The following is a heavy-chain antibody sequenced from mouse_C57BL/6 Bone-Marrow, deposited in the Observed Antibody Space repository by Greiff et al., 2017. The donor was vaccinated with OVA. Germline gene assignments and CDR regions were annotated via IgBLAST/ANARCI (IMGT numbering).Heavy chain of an antibody. Sequence: EVKLMESGGGLVKPGGSLKLSCAASGFTFSDYGMHWVRQAPEKGLEWVAYISSGSSTIYYADTVKGRFTISRDNAKNTLFLQMTSLRSEDTAMYYCAPSTVVANYYAMDYWGQGTSVTVSS. CDR2: ISSGSSTI. CDR1: GFTFSDYG. CDR3: APSTVVANYYAMDY. D-gene: IGHD1-1*01. V-gene: IGHV5-17*01. J-gene: IGHJ4*01.